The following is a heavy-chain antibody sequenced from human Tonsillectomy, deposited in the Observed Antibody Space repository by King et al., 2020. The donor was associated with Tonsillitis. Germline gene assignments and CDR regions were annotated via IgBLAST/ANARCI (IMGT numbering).Heavy chain of an antibody. V-gene: IGHV4-4*02. J-gene: IGHJ3*02. CDR2: IYHSGST. D-gene: IGHD5-12*01. Sequence: VQLQESGPGLVKPSGTLSLTCAVSGGSISSSNWWSWVRQPPGKGLEWIGEIYHSGSTNYNPSLKSRVTISVDKSKNQFSLKLSSVTAADTAVYYCARADVDIVATTHGAYSLDGAFDIWGQGTMVTVSS. CDR1: GGSISSSNW. CDR3: ARADVDIVATTHGAYSLDGAFDI.